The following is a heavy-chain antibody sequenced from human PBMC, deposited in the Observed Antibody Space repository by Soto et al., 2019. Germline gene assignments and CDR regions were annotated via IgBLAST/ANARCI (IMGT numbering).Heavy chain of an antibody. Sequence: GRSLRLSCSASGFNFSSYGMHWVRQAPGKGLEWVEVIWYDGSNKYYADSVKGRFTISRDNSKNTQYLQMISLRAEATAVYYCARGGRITMIWAFDYWGQGPLVTVSS. CDR1: GFNFSSYG. D-gene: IGHD3-22*01. J-gene: IGHJ4*02. V-gene: IGHV3-33*01. CDR2: IWYDGSNK. CDR3: ARGGRITMIWAFDY.